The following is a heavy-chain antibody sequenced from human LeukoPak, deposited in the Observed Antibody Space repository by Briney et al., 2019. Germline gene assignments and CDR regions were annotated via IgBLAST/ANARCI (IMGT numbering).Heavy chain of an antibody. CDR3: ARHDYDSSGYRRDYYFDQ. CDR2: IYYSGYT. CDR1: GGSVSSTNDY. J-gene: IGHJ4*02. D-gene: IGHD3-22*01. V-gene: IGHV4-39*01. Sequence: SETLSLTCTVCGGSVSSTNDYWGWIRQPPGKGLEWIGSIYYSGYTYYNPSLESRLTMSVDTSKNQFSLKLSSVTAADTAVYYCARHDYDSSGYRRDYYFDQWGQGTLVTVSS.